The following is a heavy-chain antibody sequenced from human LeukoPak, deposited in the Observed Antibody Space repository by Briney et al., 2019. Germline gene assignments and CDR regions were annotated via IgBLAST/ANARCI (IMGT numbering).Heavy chain of an antibody. Sequence: GGSLRLSCAASGFTFSDYYMSWIRQAPGQGLEWVSYISSSGSTIYYADSVKGRFTISRDNAKNSLYLQMNSLRAEDTAVYYCARGVATGVLSRSYYFDYWGQGTLVTVSS. V-gene: IGHV3-11*01. J-gene: IGHJ4*02. CDR1: GFTFSDYY. CDR3: ARGVATGVLSRSYYFDY. CDR2: ISSSGSTI. D-gene: IGHD5-12*01.